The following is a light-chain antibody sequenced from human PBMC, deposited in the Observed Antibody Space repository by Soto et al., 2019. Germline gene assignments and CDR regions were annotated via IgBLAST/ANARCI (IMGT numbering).Light chain of an antibody. V-gene: IGKV2-24*01. CDR1: QSLVHSDGNIY. CDR3: MQATQFPYT. Sequence: DIVMTQTPLSSPVTLGQPASISCRSSQSLVHSDGNIYLNWLQQRPGQPPSLLIYNISNRFSGVSDRCSGSGAGTDFTLKISRVEAEDVGVYYCMQATQFPYTFGQGTKMEIK. J-gene: IGKJ2*01. CDR2: NIS.